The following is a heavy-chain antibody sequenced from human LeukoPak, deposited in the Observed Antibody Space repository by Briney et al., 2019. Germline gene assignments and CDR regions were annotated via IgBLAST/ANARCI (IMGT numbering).Heavy chain of an antibody. V-gene: IGHV3-7*01. CDR3: ARERSSGYLDY. CDR1: GFTFSSYW. J-gene: IGHJ4*02. Sequence: PGGSLRLSCAASGFTFSSYWMSWVSQAPGKGLEWVANIKQDGSEKYYVDSVKGRFTISRDNAKNSLYLQMNSLRAEDTAVYYCARERSSGYLDYWGQGTLVTVSS. D-gene: IGHD3-22*01. CDR2: IKQDGSEK.